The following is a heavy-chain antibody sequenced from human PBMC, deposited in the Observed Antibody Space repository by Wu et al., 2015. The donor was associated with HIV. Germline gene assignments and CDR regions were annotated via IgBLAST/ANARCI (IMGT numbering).Heavy chain of an antibody. V-gene: IGHV1-2*02. Sequence: QVHLVQSGAEVKKPRSSVKVSCKASGDTFSTSTFTWVRQTPGQGLQWMGGINPQSDDTKYAQKFQGRVTMTRDTSTNTAYMELSGLTFDDTAMYYCLTAIDGIVYWGQGPLVTVSS. CDR2: INPQSDDT. D-gene: IGHD5-24*01. CDR3: LTAIDGIVY. J-gene: IGHJ4*02. CDR1: GDTFSTST.